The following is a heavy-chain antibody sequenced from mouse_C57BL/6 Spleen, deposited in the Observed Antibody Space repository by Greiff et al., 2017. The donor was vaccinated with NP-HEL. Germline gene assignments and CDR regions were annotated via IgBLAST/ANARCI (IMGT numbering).Heavy chain of an antibody. Sequence: EVQLVESGGDLVKPGGSLKLSCAASGFTFSSYGMSWVRQTPDTRPEGVATIRSGGSYTYYQDSVKGRFTISRDNGKKTLYLQRSNLKSEDTAMSYCARPGGSRYLEFWGTGTTVPVSS. CDR3: ARPGGSRYLEF. CDR2: IRSGGSYT. D-gene: IGHD1-1*01. CDR1: GFTFSSYG. J-gene: IGHJ1*03. V-gene: IGHV5-6*01.